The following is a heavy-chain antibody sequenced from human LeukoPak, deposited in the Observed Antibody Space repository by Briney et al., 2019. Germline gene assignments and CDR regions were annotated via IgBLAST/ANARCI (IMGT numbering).Heavy chain of an antibody. CDR1: GFTFSSYS. CDR2: ISSSSSYI. CDR3: ARDGTIFGAVANWFDP. J-gene: IGHJ5*02. D-gene: IGHD3-3*01. V-gene: IGHV3-21*01. Sequence: GGSLRLSCAASGFTFSSYSMNWVRQAPGKGLEWVSSISSSSSYIYYADSVKGRFTISRDNAKNSLYLQMNSLRAEDTAVYYCARDGTIFGAVANWFDPWGQGTLVTVSS.